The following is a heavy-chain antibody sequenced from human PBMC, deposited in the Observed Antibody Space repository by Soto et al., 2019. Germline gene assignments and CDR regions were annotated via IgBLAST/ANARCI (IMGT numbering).Heavy chain of an antibody. D-gene: IGHD2-15*01. Sequence: GASVKVSCKACGYTFINFLIHWVRQAPGQGLEWMGINNPSGAATSYPHKFQGTVTMTRDTSTSTVSMAVGSLRFADTAVYYCARSHCSGGSCYLGAFDIWGQGTLVTVS. J-gene: IGHJ3*02. V-gene: IGHV1-46*01. CDR1: GYTFINFL. CDR2: NNPSGAAT. CDR3: ARSHCSGGSCYLGAFDI.